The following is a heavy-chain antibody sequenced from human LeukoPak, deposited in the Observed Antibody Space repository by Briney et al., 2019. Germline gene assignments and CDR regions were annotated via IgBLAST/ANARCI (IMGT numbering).Heavy chain of an antibody. CDR1: GGSITSSSYY. Sequence: SETLSLTCTVSGGSITSSSYYWGWIRQPPGKGPEWIGSIYYTGSTNYNPSLKSRVTISLDTSKNQFSLKLTSVTAADTAVYYCASVRGYSSGWYASGFDPWGQGTLVTVSS. CDR2: IYYTGST. CDR3: ASVRGYSSGWYASGFDP. V-gene: IGHV4-39*07. J-gene: IGHJ5*02. D-gene: IGHD6-19*01.